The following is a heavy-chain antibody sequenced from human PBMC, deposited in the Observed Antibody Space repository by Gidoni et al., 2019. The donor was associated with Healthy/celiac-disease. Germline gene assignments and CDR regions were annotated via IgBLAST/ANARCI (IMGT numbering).Heavy chain of an antibody. Sequence: QVQLQQWGAGLLKPSETLSLTCAVYGGSFSGYYWSWIRQPPGKGLEWIGEINHSGSTNYNPSLKSRVTISVDTSKNQFSLKLSSVTAADTAVYYCARAHKSGTGYSSSWYGPVSKFDYWGQGTLVTVSS. V-gene: IGHV4-34*01. CDR3: ARAHKSGTGYSSSWYGPVSKFDY. J-gene: IGHJ4*02. CDR1: GGSFSGYY. CDR2: INHSGST. D-gene: IGHD6-13*01.